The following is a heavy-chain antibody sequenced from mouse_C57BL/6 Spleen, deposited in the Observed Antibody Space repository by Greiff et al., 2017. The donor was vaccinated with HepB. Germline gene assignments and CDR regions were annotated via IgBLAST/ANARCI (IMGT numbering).Heavy chain of an antibody. Sequence: QVQLQQPGAELVKPGASVKMSCKASGYTFTSYWITWVKQRPGQGLEWIGDIYPGSGSTNYNEKFKSKATLTVDTSSSTAYMQLSSLTSEDSAVYYCAFYYGNYGYFDYWGQGTTLTVSP. CDR1: GYTFTSYW. CDR2: IYPGSGST. J-gene: IGHJ2*01. V-gene: IGHV1-55*01. D-gene: IGHD2-1*01. CDR3: AFYYGNYGYFDY.